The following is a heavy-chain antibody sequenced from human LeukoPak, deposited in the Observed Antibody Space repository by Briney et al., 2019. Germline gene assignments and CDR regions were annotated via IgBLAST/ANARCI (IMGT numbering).Heavy chain of an antibody. V-gene: IGHV1-69*05. CDR1: GGTFSSYA. Sequence: SVKVSCKASGGTFSSYAISWVRQALGQGLDWMRGIIPIFGTANSAQKFQGRVTITTDASTSTAYMELSSLRSKDAAVYYCARGGGSLTGSTGYFDYSGQGTLVTVSS. CDR3: ARGGGSLTGSTGYFDY. CDR2: IIPIFGTA. J-gene: IGHJ4*02. D-gene: IGHD1-7*01.